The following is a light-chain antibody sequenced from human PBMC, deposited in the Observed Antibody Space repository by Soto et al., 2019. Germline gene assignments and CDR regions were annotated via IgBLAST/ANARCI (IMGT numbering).Light chain of an antibody. Sequence: QSVLTQPPSVSGTPGHTVSISCSGSTSNLGGNTVNLYQQLPGTAPKLLIYTNNQRPSGVPDRVSGSKSGTSASLAISGRRSEDEADFYCAAWDDSLNAVVFGGGTKVTVL. CDR2: TNN. J-gene: IGLJ2*01. V-gene: IGLV1-44*01. CDR3: AAWDDSLNAVV. CDR1: TSNLGGNT.